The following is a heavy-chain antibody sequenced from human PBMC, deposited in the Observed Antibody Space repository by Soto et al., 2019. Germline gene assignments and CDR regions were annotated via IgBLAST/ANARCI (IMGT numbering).Heavy chain of an antibody. J-gene: IGHJ5*02. V-gene: IGHV1-69*13. Sequence: SVKVSCKASGGIFSNYGFSWVRQAPGQGLEWMGGIIPLFGKPSYAQKFQGRLIISADASTNRAYLDLYSLTTEDAGIYYCALFESDDDVWGSFRSWGQGTPVTVS. CDR2: IIPLFGKP. D-gene: IGHD3-16*01. CDR3: ALFESDDDVWGSFRS. CDR1: GGIFSNYG.